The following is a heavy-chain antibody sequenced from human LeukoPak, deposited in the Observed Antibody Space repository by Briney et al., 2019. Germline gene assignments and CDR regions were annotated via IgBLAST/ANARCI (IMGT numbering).Heavy chain of an antibody. D-gene: IGHD2-15*01. CDR3: ARAYCSGGSCYLRGRYNWFDP. CDR1: GGSISSSSYY. CDR2: IYYSGST. J-gene: IGHJ5*02. V-gene: IGHV4-39*01. Sequence: SETLSLTCTVSGGSISSSSYYWGWIRQPPGKGLEWIRSIYYSGSTYYNPSLKSRVTISVDTSKNQFSLKLSSVTAADTAVYYCARAYCSGGSCYLRGRYNWFDPWGQGTLVTVSS.